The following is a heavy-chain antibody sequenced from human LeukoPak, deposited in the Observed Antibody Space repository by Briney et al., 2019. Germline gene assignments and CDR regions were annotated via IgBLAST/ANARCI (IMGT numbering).Heavy chain of an antibody. CDR2: ISSSSSYI. V-gene: IGHV3-21*01. Sequence: GGSLRLSCAASGFTFSSYSMNWVRQAPGKGLEWVSSISSSSSYIYYADSVKGRFTISRDNAKNSLYLQMNSPRAEDTAVYYCARGLAYCGGDCYSNWFDPWGQGTLVTVSS. CDR1: GFTFSSYS. D-gene: IGHD2-21*02. CDR3: ARGLAYCGGDCYSNWFDP. J-gene: IGHJ5*02.